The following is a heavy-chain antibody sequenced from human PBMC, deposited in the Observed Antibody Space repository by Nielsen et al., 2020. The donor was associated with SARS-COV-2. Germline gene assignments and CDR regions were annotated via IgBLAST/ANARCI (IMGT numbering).Heavy chain of an antibody. Sequence: GESLKISCAASGFTFSSYSMNWVRQAPGKGLEWVSSISSSSSYIYYADSVKGRFTISRDNAKNSLYLQMNSLRAEDTAVYYCARGRAARGGWFDPWGQGTLVTVSS. D-gene: IGHD2-15*01. CDR2: ISSSSSYI. J-gene: IGHJ5*02. CDR1: GFTFSSYS. V-gene: IGHV3-21*01. CDR3: ARGRAARGGWFDP.